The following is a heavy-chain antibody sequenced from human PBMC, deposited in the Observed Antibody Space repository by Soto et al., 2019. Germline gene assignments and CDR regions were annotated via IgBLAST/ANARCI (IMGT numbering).Heavy chain of an antibody. CDR1: GYSFSSYY. CDR2: INPSGDDT. J-gene: IGHJ4*02. V-gene: IGHV1-46*03. Sequence: QVQLMQSGAEMKKPGASVNVSCKSSGYSFSSYYIHWVRQAPGQGLEWMGVINPSGDDTSYAQKFQGRVAATSVASTRTVYMALSRLTSGATAVYYCAREERFMDWLLEWWGQGTLVTVSS. CDR3: AREERFMDWLLEW. D-gene: IGHD3-3*01.